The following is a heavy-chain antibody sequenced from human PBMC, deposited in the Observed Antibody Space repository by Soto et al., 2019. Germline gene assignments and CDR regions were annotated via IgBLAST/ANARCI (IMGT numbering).Heavy chain of an antibody. D-gene: IGHD6-13*01. CDR2: IYYSGST. CDR1: VGSISSGDYY. Sequence: PSETLSLTCTFSVGSISSGDYYCSWIRQPPWKGLEWIGYIYYSGSTYYNPSLKSRVTISVDTSKNQFSLKLSSVTAADTAVYYCASRGIAEAGNFEYWGQGTLVTVSS. J-gene: IGHJ4*02. CDR3: ASRGIAEAGNFEY. V-gene: IGHV4-30-4*01.